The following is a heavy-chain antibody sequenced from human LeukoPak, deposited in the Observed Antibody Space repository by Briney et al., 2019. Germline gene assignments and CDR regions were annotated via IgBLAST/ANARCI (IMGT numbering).Heavy chain of an antibody. CDR3: AGGPKQQLLWGRASNGFDP. CDR1: GFIVSSKY. Sequence: PGGSLRLSCAASGFIVSSKYMSWVRQAPGKGLEWVSVIYSGGSTHYADSVKGRFTISRDNSKNMLYLQMNSLRAEDTAAYYCAGGPKQQLLWGRASNGFDPWGQGTLVTVSS. V-gene: IGHV3-66*01. CDR2: IYSGGST. J-gene: IGHJ5*02. D-gene: IGHD2-2*01.